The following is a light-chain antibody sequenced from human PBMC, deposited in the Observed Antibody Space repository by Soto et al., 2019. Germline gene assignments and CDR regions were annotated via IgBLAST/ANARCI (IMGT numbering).Light chain of an antibody. CDR1: RSNIGRNY. CDR2: TNN. Sequence: QSVLTQPPSASGTPGQRVTISCSGSRSNIGRNYVYWYQHIPGTAPKLLIQTNNERPSGVPDRFSGSKSGTSASLAITGLRSDDEADYYCATWDDDLYTPIIGGGTKLTVL. V-gene: IGLV1-47*01. CDR3: ATWDDDLYTPI. J-gene: IGLJ2*01.